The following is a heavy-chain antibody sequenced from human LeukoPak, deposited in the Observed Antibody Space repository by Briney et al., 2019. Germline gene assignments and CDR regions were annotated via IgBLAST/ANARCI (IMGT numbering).Heavy chain of an antibody. D-gene: IGHD6-19*01. Sequence: ASVKVSFKASGYTFTSYGISWVRQAPGQGLEWMGWISAYNGNTNYAQKLQGRVTMTTDTSTSTAYMELRSLRSDDTAVYCCARVRSGWYWEYYYYYGMDVWGQGTTVTVSS. V-gene: IGHV1-18*01. CDR1: GYTFTSYG. CDR2: ISAYNGNT. CDR3: ARVRSGWYWEYYYYYGMDV. J-gene: IGHJ6*02.